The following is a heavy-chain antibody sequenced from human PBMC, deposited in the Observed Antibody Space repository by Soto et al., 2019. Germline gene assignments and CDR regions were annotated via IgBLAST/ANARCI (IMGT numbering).Heavy chain of an antibody. D-gene: IGHD2-15*01. CDR2: IFHSGNA. V-gene: IGHV4-59*01. J-gene: IGHJ4*01. CDR3: ARAHAPTLPFDY. CDR1: GGSIRNVY. Sequence: PSETLSLTCTVSGGSIRNVYWSWIRQAPGKGLEWIGFIFHSGNAKYNPSLKGRVTISVDTSKNQFSLSLDSVTAADTAVYFCARAHAPTLPFDYWGQGTLVTVSS.